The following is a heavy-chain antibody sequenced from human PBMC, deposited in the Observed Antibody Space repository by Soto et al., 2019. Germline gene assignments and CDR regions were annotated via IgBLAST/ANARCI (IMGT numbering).Heavy chain of an antibody. CDR1: GFTFSSYA. V-gene: IGHV3-23*01. Sequence: EVQLLESGGGLVQPGGSLRLSCAASGFTFSSYAMTWVRQAPGKGLEWVSAISGSGGTTYHADSVKGRFTISRDNSKNTLYLQMNSLRAGDAAVYYCAKPPYSSSSYYYYGMDVWGQGTTVTVSS. D-gene: IGHD6-6*01. CDR2: ISGSGGTT. CDR3: AKPPYSSSSYYYYGMDV. J-gene: IGHJ6*02.